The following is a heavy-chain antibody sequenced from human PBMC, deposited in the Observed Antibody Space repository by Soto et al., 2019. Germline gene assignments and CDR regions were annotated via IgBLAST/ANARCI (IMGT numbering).Heavy chain of an antibody. CDR3: ARTYYYDSSGYSDLDY. CDR2: IYPGDSDT. J-gene: IGHJ4*02. D-gene: IGHD3-22*01. V-gene: IGHV5-51*01. CDR1: GYSFTTYW. Sequence: GESLKISCKGSGYSFTTYWIGWVRQMPGKGLEWMGIIYPGDSDTRYSPSFQGQVTISADKSISTAYLQWSSLKASDTAMYYCARTYYYDSSGYSDLDYWGQGTLVTVSS.